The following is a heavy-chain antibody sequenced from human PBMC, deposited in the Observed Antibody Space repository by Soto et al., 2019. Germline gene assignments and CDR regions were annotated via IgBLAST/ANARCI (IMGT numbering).Heavy chain of an antibody. CDR3: VKDVATAMVGYYGMDV. CDR1: GFTFSSYA. Sequence: PGGSLRLSCAASGFTFSSYAMHWVRQAPGKGLEWVAVISYDGSNKYYADSVKGRFTISRDNSKNTLYLQMSSLRAEDTAVYYCVKDVATAMVGYYGMDVWGQGTTVTVSS. CDR2: ISYDGSNK. D-gene: IGHD5-18*01. V-gene: IGHV3-30*14. J-gene: IGHJ6*02.